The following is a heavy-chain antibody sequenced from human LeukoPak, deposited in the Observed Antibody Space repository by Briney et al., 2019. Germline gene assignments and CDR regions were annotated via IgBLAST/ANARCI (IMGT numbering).Heavy chain of an antibody. CDR1: GFTFSSYA. D-gene: IGHD7-27*01. CDR3: AKADWGSHVGGSDYFDY. Sequence: GGSLRLSCAASGFTFSSYAMSWVRQAPGKGLEWVSAISGSGGSTYYADSVKGRFTISRDNSKNTLYLQMNSLRAEDTAVYYCAKADWGSHVGGSDYFDYWGQGTLVTVSS. V-gene: IGHV3-23*01. CDR2: ISGSGGST. J-gene: IGHJ4*02.